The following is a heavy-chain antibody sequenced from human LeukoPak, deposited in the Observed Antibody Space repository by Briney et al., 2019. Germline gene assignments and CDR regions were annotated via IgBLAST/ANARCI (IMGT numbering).Heavy chain of an antibody. D-gene: IGHD3-9*01. CDR3: ARDYEDILTGYLWFDP. J-gene: IGHJ5*02. CDR2: INPNSGDT. Sequence: ASVKVSCKASGYTFTGYYMHWVRQAPGQGLEWMGWINPNSGDTNYAQKLQGRVTMTTDTSTSTAYMELRSLRSDDTAVYYCARDYEDILTGYLWFDPWGQGTLVTVSS. V-gene: IGHV1-2*02. CDR1: GYTFTGYY.